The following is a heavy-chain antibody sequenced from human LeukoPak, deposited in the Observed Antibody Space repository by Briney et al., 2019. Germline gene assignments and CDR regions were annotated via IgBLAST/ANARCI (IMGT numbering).Heavy chain of an antibody. J-gene: IGHJ4*02. V-gene: IGHV4-4*02. CDR3: ARVRYGDIMN. CDR1: GGSISSSYW. Sequence: PSGTLSLTCADSGGSISSSYWWTWVRQPPGKGLEWIGEIYHSGSPSYNPSLKSRVTISVDQSENQFSLKLSSATAADTAVYYCARVRYGDIMNWGQGTLVTVSS. D-gene: IGHD4-17*01. CDR2: IYHSGSP.